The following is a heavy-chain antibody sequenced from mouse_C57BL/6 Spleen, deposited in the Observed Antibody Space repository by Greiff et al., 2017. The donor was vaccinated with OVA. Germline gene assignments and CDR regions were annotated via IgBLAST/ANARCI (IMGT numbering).Heavy chain of an antibody. CDR2: IDPSDSYT. CDR1: GYTFTSYW. CDR3: ARYYGSSPTPYFDY. D-gene: IGHD1-1*01. J-gene: IGHJ2*01. Sequence: QVQLQQPGAELVRPGTSVKLSCKASGYTFTSYWMHWVKQRPGQGLEWIGVIDPSDSYTTYNQKFKGKATLTVDTSSSTAYMQLSSLTSEDSAVYYCARYYGSSPTPYFDYWGQGTTLTVSS. V-gene: IGHV1-59*01.